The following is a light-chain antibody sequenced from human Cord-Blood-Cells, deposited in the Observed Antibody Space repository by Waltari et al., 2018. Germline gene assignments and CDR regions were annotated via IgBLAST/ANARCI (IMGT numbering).Light chain of an antibody. CDR3: SSYAGSNNWVV. V-gene: IGLV2-8*01. Sequence: QSALTQPPSATGSPGQSVTISCTGHSSDVGGYNYVPCYQQHPGKAPKLMIYEVSKRPSGFPDRFSGSKSGNTASLTVSGLQAEDEADYYCSSYAGSNNWVVFGGGTKLTVL. CDR1: SSDVGGYNY. CDR2: EVS. J-gene: IGLJ2*01.